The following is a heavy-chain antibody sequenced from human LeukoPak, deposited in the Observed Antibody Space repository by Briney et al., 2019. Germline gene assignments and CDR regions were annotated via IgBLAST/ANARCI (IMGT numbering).Heavy chain of an antibody. D-gene: IGHD3-22*01. CDR2: ISSSGSTI. CDR1: GFTFSSYE. J-gene: IGHJ4*02. CDR3: AREYYYDSSGYHNPYFDY. Sequence: GGSLRLSCAASGFTFSSYEMNWVRQAPGKGLEWVSYISSSGSTIYYADSVKGRFTISRDNAKNSLYLQMNSLRAEDAAVYYCAREYYYDSSGYHNPYFDYWGQGTLVTVSS. V-gene: IGHV3-48*03.